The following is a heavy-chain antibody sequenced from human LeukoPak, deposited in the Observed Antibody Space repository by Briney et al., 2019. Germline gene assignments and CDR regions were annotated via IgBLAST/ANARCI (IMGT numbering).Heavy chain of an antibody. CDR2: IHDTGRT. J-gene: IGHJ3*02. Sequence: SEILSLTCTVSGGSISNYFWSWIRQSPGKGLECIGYIHDTGRTKYNPSLESRVTISIDTSNQFSLTLRSVTAADTAVYYCARLLRWSEDGFDIWGQGTMVAISS. D-gene: IGHD2-15*01. CDR3: ARLLRWSEDGFDI. V-gene: IGHV4-59*08. CDR1: GGSISNYF.